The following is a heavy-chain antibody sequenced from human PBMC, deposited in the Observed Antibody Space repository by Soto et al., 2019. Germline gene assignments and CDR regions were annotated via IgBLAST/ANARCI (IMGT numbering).Heavy chain of an antibody. CDR3: ARQRRGGYWFAP. J-gene: IGHJ5*02. Sequence: SETLSLTCAVSGVSVTNGDYYWMWMRQSPGQGLEWIGNIYYTETTTYNPSLNSRLSISIDTSRNQFSLQLTSVTAADTAIYYCARQRRGGYWFAPWGQGTLVTVSS. CDR1: GVSVTNGDYY. V-gene: IGHV4-30-4*01. CDR2: IYYTETT.